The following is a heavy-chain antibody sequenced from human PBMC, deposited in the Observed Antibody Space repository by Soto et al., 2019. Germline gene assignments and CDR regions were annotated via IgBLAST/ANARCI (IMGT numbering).Heavy chain of an antibody. CDR2: ISYDGSNK. V-gene: IGHV3-30*18. J-gene: IGHJ6*02. CDR3: AKVSALRFLEWLPRADYYYYGMDV. Sequence: QVQLVESGGGVVQPGRSLRLSCAASGFTFSSYGMHWVRQAPGKGLEWVAVISYDGSNKYYEDSVKGRFTISRDNSKNTLYLQMNSLRAEDTAVYYCAKVSALRFLEWLPRADYYYYGMDVWGQGTTVTVSS. D-gene: IGHD3-3*01. CDR1: GFTFSSYG.